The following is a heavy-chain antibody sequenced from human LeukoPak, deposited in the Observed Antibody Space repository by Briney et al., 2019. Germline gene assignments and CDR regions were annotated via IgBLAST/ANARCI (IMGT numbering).Heavy chain of an antibody. CDR1: GFTFSSYA. V-gene: IGHV3-64*01. J-gene: IGHJ6*04. CDR3: ARRFTAQLAFVDV. CDR2: ISYNGGST. D-gene: IGHD3-3*02. Sequence: GGSLRLSCAASGFTFSSYAMHWVRQAPGKGLEYVSAISYNGGSTYYANSVKGRFTISRDNSKGTLYLQMGSLRAEDMAVYYCARRFTAQLAFVDVWGKGTTVTISS.